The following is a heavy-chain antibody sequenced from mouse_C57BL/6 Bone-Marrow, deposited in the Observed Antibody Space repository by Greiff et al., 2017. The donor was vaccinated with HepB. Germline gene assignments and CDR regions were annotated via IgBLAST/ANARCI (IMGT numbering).Heavy chain of an antibody. Sequence: VQLKESGGDLVKPGGSLKLSCAASGFTFSSYGMSWVRQTPDKRLEWVATISSGGSYTYYPDSVKGRFTISRDNAKNTLYLQMSSLKSEDTAMYYCARRIGRWFSDYWGQGTTLTVSS. D-gene: IGHD2-3*01. J-gene: IGHJ2*01. CDR1: GFTFSSYG. V-gene: IGHV5-6*01. CDR3: ARRIGRWFSDY. CDR2: ISSGGSYT.